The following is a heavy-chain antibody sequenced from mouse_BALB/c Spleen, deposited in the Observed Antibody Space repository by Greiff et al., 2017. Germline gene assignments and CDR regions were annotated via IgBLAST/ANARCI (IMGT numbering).Heavy chain of an antibody. Sequence: DVQLQESGPGLVKPSQSLSLTCSVTGYSITSGYYWNWIRQCPGNKLEWMGYISYDGSNNYNPSLKNRISITRDTSKNQFFLKLNSVTTEDTATYYCAREGDYYGSSWSFAYWGQGTLVTVSA. D-gene: IGHD1-1*01. V-gene: IGHV3-6*02. CDR3: AREGDYYGSSWSFAY. CDR1: GYSITSGYY. J-gene: IGHJ3*01. CDR2: ISYDGSN.